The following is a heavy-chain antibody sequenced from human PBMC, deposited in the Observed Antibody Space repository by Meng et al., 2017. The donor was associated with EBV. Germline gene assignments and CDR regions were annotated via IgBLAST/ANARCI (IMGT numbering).Heavy chain of an antibody. CDR3: ARDGRLYDTPSPFDY. CDR2: ISAYNGNT. V-gene: IGHV1-18*01. D-gene: IGHD3-22*01. Sequence: QVQLGQSGDEVKKPGASVKVSCKASGYTFTSYGISWVRQAPGQGLEWMGWISAYNGNTNYAQKLQGRVTMTTDTSTSTAYMELRSLRSDDTAVYYCARDGRLYDTPSPFDYWGQGTLVTVSS. J-gene: IGHJ4*02. CDR1: GYTFTSYG.